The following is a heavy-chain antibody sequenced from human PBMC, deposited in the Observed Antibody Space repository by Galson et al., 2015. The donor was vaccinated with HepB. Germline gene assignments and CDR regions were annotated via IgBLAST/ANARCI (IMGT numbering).Heavy chain of an antibody. CDR1: GYTFTSYG. CDR3: ARGGGDYYDSSGYSDEGWFDP. CDR2: ISAYNGNT. D-gene: IGHD3-22*01. Sequence: SVKVSCKASGYTFTSYGISWVRQAPGQGLEWMGWISAYNGNTNYAQKLQGRVTMTTDTSTSTAYMELRSLRSDDTAVYYCARGGGDYYDSSGYSDEGWFDPWGQGTLVTVSS. J-gene: IGHJ5*02. V-gene: IGHV1-18*04.